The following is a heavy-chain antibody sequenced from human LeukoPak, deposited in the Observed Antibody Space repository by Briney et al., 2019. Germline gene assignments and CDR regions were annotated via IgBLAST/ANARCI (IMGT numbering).Heavy chain of an antibody. CDR1: GFTFSSYA. V-gene: IGHV3-23*01. J-gene: IGHJ4*02. D-gene: IGHD3-9*01. CDR2: ISGSGGST. Sequence: GGSLRLSCAASGFTFSSYAMSWVRQAPGKGLEWVSAISGSGGSTYYADSVKGRFTISRDNSKNTLYLQMNSLRAEDTAVYYCAKSGAGAYDVLTGYADWGQGTLVTVSS. CDR3: AKSGAGAYDVLTGYAD.